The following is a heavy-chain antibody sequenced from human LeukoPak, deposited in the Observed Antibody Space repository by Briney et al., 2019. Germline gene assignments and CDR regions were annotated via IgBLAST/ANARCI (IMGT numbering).Heavy chain of an antibody. CDR2: ISWNSGSI. V-gene: IGHV3-9*01. CDR3: ARDLRIAAAGTNY. CDR1: GFTFDDYA. J-gene: IGHJ4*02. Sequence: PGGSLRLSCAASGFTFDDYAMHWVRQAPGKGLEWVSGISWNSGSIGYADSEKGRFTISRDNAKNSLYLQMNSLRAEDTAVYYCARDLRIAAAGTNYWGQGTLVTVSS. D-gene: IGHD6-13*01.